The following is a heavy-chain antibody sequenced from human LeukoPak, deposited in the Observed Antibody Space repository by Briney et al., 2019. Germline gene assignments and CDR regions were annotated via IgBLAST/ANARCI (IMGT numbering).Heavy chain of an antibody. CDR2: IWYDGSNK. V-gene: IGHV3-33*08. J-gene: IGHJ4*02. CDR3: ARDLGAARPHG. D-gene: IGHD6-6*01. CDR1: GFTFSSYS. Sequence: GGSLRLSCAASGFTFSSYSMNWVRRAPGKGLEWVAVIWYDGSNKYYADSVKGRFTISRDNSKNTLYLQMNSLRAEDTAVYYCARDLGAARPHGWGQGTLVTVSS.